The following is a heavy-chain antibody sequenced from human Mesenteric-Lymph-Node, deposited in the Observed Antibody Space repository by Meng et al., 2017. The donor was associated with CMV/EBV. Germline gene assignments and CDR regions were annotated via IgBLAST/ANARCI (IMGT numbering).Heavy chain of an antibody. D-gene: IGHD5-24*01. CDR3: ASGNGYNNYYYGMDV. Sequence: GESLKISCAASGFDFGNFWMNWVRQAPGKGLEWVANIKGDGSEKHYVDSVKGRFTISRDNAKNSLYLQMNSLRGGDTAVYYCASGNGYNNYYYGMDVWGQGTTVTVSS. CDR2: IKGDGSEK. CDR1: GFDFGNFW. J-gene: IGHJ6*02. V-gene: IGHV3-7*01.